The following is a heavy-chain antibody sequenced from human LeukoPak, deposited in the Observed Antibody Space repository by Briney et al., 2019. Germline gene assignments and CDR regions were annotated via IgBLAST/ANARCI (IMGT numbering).Heavy chain of an antibody. D-gene: IGHD3-3*01. J-gene: IGHJ3*02. V-gene: IGHV4-31*03. CDR1: GGSISSGGYY. Sequence: PSQTLSLTCTVSGGSISSGGYYWSWIRQHPGKGLEWIGYIYYSGSTNYNPSLKSRVTISVDTSKNQFSLKLSSVTAADTAVYYCARVPPVPAPGPYYDFWSGYYMYAFDIWGQGTMVTVSS. CDR2: IYYSGST. CDR3: ARVPPVPAPGPYYDFWSGYYMYAFDI.